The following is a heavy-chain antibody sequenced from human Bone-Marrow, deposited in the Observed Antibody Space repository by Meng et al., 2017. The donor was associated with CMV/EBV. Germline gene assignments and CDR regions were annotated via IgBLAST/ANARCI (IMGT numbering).Heavy chain of an antibody. CDR1: GYTFTRNA. D-gene: IGHD2-15*01. Sequence: VSCKASGYTFTRNAISWVRQAPGQGLEWMGWTSTYDGDKNYAQKIQGRVTMTTDTSTSTAYLDLRDLTSDDTAVYYCARDVGPLDYWGQGTLVTVSS. CDR2: TSTYDGDK. CDR3: ARDVGPLDY. J-gene: IGHJ4*02. V-gene: IGHV1-18*01.